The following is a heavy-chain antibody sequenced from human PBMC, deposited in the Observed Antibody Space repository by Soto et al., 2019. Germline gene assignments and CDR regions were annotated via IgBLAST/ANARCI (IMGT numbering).Heavy chain of an antibody. CDR3: AGGGVVVVAGTPANWFDP. D-gene: IGHD2-15*01. J-gene: IGHJ5*02. Sequence: ASVKVSCKASGYTLTSYAMHWVRQAPGQRLEWMGWINAGNGNTKYSQKFQGRVTITRDTSASTAYMELSSLRSEDTAVYYCAGGGVVVVAGTPANWFDPWGQGTLVTVSS. CDR1: GYTLTSYA. V-gene: IGHV1-3*01. CDR2: INAGNGNT.